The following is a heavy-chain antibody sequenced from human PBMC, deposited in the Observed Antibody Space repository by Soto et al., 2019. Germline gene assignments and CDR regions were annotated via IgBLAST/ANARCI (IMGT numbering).Heavy chain of an antibody. Sequence: KTSETLSLTCTVSGGSVSSGSYYWSWIRQPPGKGLEWIGYIYYSGSTNYNPSLKSRVTISVDTSKNQFSLKLSSVTAADTAVYYCAREGVLRFLEWPHLGEGVYWFDPWGQVPLVPASS. J-gene: IGHJ5*01. V-gene: IGHV4-61*01. CDR1: GGSVSSGSYY. D-gene: IGHD3-3*01. CDR3: AREGVLRFLEWPHLGEGVYWFDP. CDR2: IYYSGST.